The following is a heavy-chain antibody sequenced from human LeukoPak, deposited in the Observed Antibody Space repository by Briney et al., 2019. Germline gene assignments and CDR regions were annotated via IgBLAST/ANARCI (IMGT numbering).Heavy chain of an antibody. CDR2: IYHSGST. Sequence: PSETLSLTCTVSGYSISSGYYWGWIRQPPGKGLEWIGSIYHSGSTYYNPSLKSRVTISVDTSKNQFSLKLSSVTAADTAVYFCARLPDFITYFDYWGQGTLVTVSS. J-gene: IGHJ4*02. CDR3: ARLPDFITYFDY. D-gene: IGHD3-22*01. CDR1: GYSISSGYY. V-gene: IGHV4-38-2*02.